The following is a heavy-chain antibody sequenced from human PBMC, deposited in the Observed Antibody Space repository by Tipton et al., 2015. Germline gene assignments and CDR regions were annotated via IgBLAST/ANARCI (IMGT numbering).Heavy chain of an antibody. CDR3: ARGVKRDSYGKGGWFDP. V-gene: IGHV4-59*01. J-gene: IGHJ5*02. CDR2: IYYSGST. D-gene: IGHD5-18*01. CDR1: GGSISSYY. Sequence: TLSLTCTVSGGSISSYYWSWVRQPPGKGLEWIGFIYYSGSTKYSPSLQSRVTLSIDTSKNQFSLKLSSVTAADTAVYYRARGVKRDSYGKGGWFDPWGQGNLVTVSS.